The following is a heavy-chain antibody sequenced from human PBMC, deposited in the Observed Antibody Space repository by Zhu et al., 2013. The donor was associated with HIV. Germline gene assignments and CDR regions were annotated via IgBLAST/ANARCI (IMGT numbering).Heavy chain of an antibody. D-gene: IGHD3-10*01. CDR1: GYTFTGYY. CDR3: ARDRWGSGVLKNAFDL. Sequence: QVHLVQSGAGLKKPGASVKVSCEASGYTFTGYYIHWVRQAPGQGFEWVGWISPDSGGTNLAKNFQGRVIMTRDTSTSTAYMQMTRLRSDDTAVYYCARDRWGSGVLKNAFDLWGQGTMVIVSS. CDR2: ISPDSGGT. V-gene: IGHV1-2*02. J-gene: IGHJ3*01.